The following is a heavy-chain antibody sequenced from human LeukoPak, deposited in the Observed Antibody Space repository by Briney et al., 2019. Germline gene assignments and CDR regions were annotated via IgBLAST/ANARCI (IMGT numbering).Heavy chain of an antibody. Sequence: PGGSPRLSCAASGFTFDDYAMHWVRQAPGKGLEWVSGISWNSGSIGYADSVRGRFTISRDNAKNSLYLQMNSLRAEDTALYYCAKAFYSGSYYSDYWGQGTLVTVSS. CDR3: AKAFYSGSYYSDY. D-gene: IGHD1-26*01. J-gene: IGHJ4*02. CDR1: GFTFDDYA. CDR2: ISWNSGSI. V-gene: IGHV3-9*01.